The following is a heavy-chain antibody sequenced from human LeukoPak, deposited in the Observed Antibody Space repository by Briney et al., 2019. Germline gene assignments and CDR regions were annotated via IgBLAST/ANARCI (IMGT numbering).Heavy chain of an antibody. J-gene: IGHJ6*03. CDR1: GFTFSSYA. V-gene: IGHV3-48*04. Sequence: GGSLRLSCAASGFTFSSYAMTWVRQAPGKGLEWVSYISSRSSGMYYADSVKGRFTISRDNAKNSLYLQMKSLRAEDTAVYYCARESITISGMVYYYMDVWGKGTTVTVSS. CDR2: ISSRSSGM. D-gene: IGHD3-3*01. CDR3: ARESITISGMVYYYMDV.